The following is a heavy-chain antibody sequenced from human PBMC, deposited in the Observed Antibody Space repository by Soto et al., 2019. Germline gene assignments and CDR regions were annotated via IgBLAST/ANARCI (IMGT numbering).Heavy chain of an antibody. CDR2: IDYSGST. Sequence: QVQLQESGPGLVKPSGTLSLTCTVSGVSVRSGNYFWSWLRQAPGKGLQWIGYIDYSGSTNYNPSLKSRVTISIDTSKNQFSLKLNSVTTADTAVYFCARERRSYGYFDSWGQGTLVTVSS. V-gene: IGHV4-61*01. CDR1: GVSVRSGNYF. D-gene: IGHD5-18*01. J-gene: IGHJ4*02. CDR3: ARERRSYGYFDS.